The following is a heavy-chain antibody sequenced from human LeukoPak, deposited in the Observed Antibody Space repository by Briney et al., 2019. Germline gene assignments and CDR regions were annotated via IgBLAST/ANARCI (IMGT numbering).Heavy chain of an antibody. D-gene: IGHD1-26*01. Sequence: GGSLRLSCAASGFTFSDYYMSWIRQAPGKALEWVSYVSSGSSTIYYADSVKGRFTVSRDNGKRSLYPHMNSLRAEDTAMYYCARVNSGDAFDIWGQGTMVTVSS. CDR3: ARVNSGDAFDI. V-gene: IGHV3-11*04. J-gene: IGHJ3*02. CDR1: GFTFSDYY. CDR2: VSSGSSTI.